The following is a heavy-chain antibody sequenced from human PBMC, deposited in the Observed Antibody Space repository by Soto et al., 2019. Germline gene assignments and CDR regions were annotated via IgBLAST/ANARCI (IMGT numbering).Heavy chain of an antibody. V-gene: IGHV4-30-4*01. CDR1: GGSISSGDYY. CDR3: AREPLKWYGMDV. Sequence: QVQLQESGPGLVKPSQTLSLTCTVSGGSISSGDYYWSWIRQSPRTGLVWIGYIFYTGSTYYNPSLRSRLAISVDTSKNQFSLKLSSVTAADAAVYYCAREPLKWYGMDVWGQGTTVTVSS. D-gene: IGHD1-26*01. CDR2: IFYTGST. J-gene: IGHJ6*02.